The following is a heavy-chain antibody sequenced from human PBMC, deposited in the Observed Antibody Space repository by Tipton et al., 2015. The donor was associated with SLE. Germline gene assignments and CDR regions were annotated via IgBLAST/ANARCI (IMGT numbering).Heavy chain of an antibody. CDR1: GFSFSGEI. V-gene: IGHV3-69-1*01. CDR2: ISGSENT. Sequence: SLRLSCAASGFSFSGEIMTWVRQAPGKGLEWVSSISGSENTFYADSVKGRFTISRDNAKNSLFLQMNSLRAEDTAVYYCARDSGYSTLDYWGRGTLVTVSS. J-gene: IGHJ4*02. CDR3: ARDSGYSTLDY. D-gene: IGHD5-18*01.